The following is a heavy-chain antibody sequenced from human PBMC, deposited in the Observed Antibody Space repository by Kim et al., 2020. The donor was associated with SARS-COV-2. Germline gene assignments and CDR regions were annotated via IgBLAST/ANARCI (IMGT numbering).Heavy chain of an antibody. CDR2: YSDGST. Sequence: YSDGSTYYAASVKGRFTISRDKSKNTLDLEMNSLRAEDTAVYYCAKDNDYWGQGTLVTVSS. V-gene: IGHV3-53*01. CDR3: AKDNDY. J-gene: IGHJ4*02.